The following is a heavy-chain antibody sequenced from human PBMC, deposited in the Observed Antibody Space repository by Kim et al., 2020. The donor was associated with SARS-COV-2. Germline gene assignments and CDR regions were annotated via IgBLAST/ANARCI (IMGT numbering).Heavy chain of an antibody. V-gene: IGHV4-4*07. J-gene: IGHJ6*03. CDR1: GGSISSYY. D-gene: IGHD1-1*01. Sequence: SETLSLTCTVSGGSISSYYWSWIRQPAGKGLEWIGRIYTSGSTNYNPSLKSRVTMSVDTSKNQFSLKLSSVTAADTAVYYCARDRLERRPHTTTWGYMDVWGKGTTVTVSS. CDR3: ARDRLERRPHTTTWGYMDV. CDR2: IYTSGST.